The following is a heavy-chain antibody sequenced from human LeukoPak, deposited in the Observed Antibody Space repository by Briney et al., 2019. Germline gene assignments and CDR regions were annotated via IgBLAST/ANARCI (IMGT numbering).Heavy chain of an antibody. CDR2: IYYSGST. Sequence: PSETLSLTCTVSGGSISSYYWSWIRQPPGKGLEGIGYIYYSGSTNYNPSLKSRVTISVDTSKNQFSLKLSSVTAADTAVYYCARGGTSGYFVYDAFDIWGQGTMVTVSS. CDR1: GGSISSYY. CDR3: ARGGTSGYFVYDAFDI. V-gene: IGHV4-59*01. J-gene: IGHJ3*02. D-gene: IGHD3-9*01.